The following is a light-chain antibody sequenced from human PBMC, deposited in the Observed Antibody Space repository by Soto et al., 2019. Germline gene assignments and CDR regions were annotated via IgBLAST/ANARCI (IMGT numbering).Light chain of an antibody. J-gene: IGKJ5*01. V-gene: IGKV1-33*01. CDR2: DSS. CDR1: QDISKY. Sequence: DIQMTQSPSSLSPSVGDRVTITYQASQDISKYLNWYQQKPGKAPKLLIYDSSNLETGVPSRFSGSGSGTHFTFTISSLQPEDIATYYCQQYDNLPITFGQGTRLEIK. CDR3: QQYDNLPIT.